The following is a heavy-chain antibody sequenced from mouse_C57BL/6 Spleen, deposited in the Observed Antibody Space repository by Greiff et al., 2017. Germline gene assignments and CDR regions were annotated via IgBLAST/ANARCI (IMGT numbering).Heavy chain of an antibody. CDR3: ARGRAGDWYFDV. V-gene: IGHV3-6*01. D-gene: IGHD3-1*01. J-gene: IGHJ1*03. Sequence: VQLQQSGPGLVKPSQSLSLTCSVTGYSITSGYYWNWIRQFPGNKLEWMGYISYDGCNNYNPSLKNRISFTLDTSKNQFYLKLNSVTTEDTATYYCARGRAGDWYFDVWGTGTTVTVSS. CDR2: ISYDGCN. CDR1: GYSITSGYY.